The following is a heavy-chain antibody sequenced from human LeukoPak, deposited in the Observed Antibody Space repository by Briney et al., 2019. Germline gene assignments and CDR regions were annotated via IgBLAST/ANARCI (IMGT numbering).Heavy chain of an antibody. Sequence: GGSLRLSCAASGFTFSNHGMNWVRQAPGKGLEWVSGISPSGDITYYADSVKGRFTISRDNSKNTLYLEVISLTAGDTAVYYCAKDDAWLRFGEWSQGTLVTVSS. J-gene: IGHJ4*02. CDR1: GFTFSNHG. CDR3: AKDDAWLRFGE. CDR2: ISPSGDIT. D-gene: IGHD3-10*01. V-gene: IGHV3-23*01.